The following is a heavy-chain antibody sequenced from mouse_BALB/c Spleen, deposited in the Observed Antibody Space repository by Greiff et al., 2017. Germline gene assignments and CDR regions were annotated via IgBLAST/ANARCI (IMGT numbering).Heavy chain of an antibody. V-gene: IGHV3-6*02. CDR2: ISYDGSN. Sequence: EVQLQQSGPGLVKPSQSLSLTCSVTGYSITSGYYWNWIRQFPGNKLEWMGYISYDGSNNYNPSLKNRISITRDTSKNQFFLKLNSVTTEDTATYYCALTGPFAYWGQGTLVTVSA. CDR1: GYSITSGYY. J-gene: IGHJ3*01. D-gene: IGHD4-1*01. CDR3: ALTGPFAY.